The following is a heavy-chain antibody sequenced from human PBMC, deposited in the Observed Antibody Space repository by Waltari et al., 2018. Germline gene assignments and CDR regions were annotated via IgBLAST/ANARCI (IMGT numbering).Heavy chain of an antibody. CDR2: IYYSGST. CDR3: ARSYYDFWSGYPYYYYYYMDV. CDR1: GGSISSYY. J-gene: IGHJ6*03. Sequence: QVQLQESGPGLVKPSETLSLTCTVSGGSISSYYWSWIRQPLGKGLEWIGAIYYSGSTNYNPSLKSRVTISVDTSKNQFSLKLSSVTAADTAVYYCARSYYDFWSGYPYYYYYYMDVWGKGTTVTVSS. D-gene: IGHD3-3*01. V-gene: IGHV4-59*01.